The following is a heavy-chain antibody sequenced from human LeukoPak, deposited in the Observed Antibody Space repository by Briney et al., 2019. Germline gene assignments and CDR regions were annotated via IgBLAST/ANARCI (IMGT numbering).Heavy chain of an antibody. V-gene: IGHV3-23*01. D-gene: IGHD2-2*01. CDR2: ISTSGGST. J-gene: IGHJ5*02. CDR3: AKELYCSSTSCAQFDP. Sequence: GGSLSLSCVASGFTFSSYAMNWVRQPQGKGLGWVPVISTSGGSTYYADSVKGRFTISRDNSKNTLYLQMNSLRAEDTAIYYCAKELYCSSTSCAQFDPWGQGTLVTVSS. CDR1: GFTFSSYA.